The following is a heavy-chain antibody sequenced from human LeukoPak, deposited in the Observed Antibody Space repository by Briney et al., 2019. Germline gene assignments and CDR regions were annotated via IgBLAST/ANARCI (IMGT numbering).Heavy chain of an antibody. CDR1: GFTFSSYA. V-gene: IGHV3-23*01. CDR3: AKDLSSGYYYGNWFDP. D-gene: IGHD3-22*01. CDR2: ISGSGGST. Sequence: GGSLRVSCAASGFTFSSYAMSWVRQAPGKGLEWVSAISGSGGSTYYADSVKGRFTISRDNSKNTLYLQMNSLRAEDTAVYYCAKDLSSGYYYGNWFDPWGQGTLVTVSS. J-gene: IGHJ5*02.